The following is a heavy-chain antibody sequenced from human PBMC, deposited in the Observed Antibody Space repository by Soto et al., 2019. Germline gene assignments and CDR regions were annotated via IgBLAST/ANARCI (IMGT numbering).Heavy chain of an antibody. CDR3: ARYRYGDYSFDY. D-gene: IGHD4-17*01. CDR2: IYSGGST. CDR1: GFTVSSNY. J-gene: IGHJ4*02. V-gene: IGHV3-66*01. Sequence: EVQLVESGGGLVQPGGSLRLCCAASGFTVSSNYMSWVRQAPGKGLEGVSVIYSGGSTYYADSVKGRFTISRDNSKHTLNLQMNSLRAEDTAVYYCARYRYGDYSFDYWGQGTLVTVSS.